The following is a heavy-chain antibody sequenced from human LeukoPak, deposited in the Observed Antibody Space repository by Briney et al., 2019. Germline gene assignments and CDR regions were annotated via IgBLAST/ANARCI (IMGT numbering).Heavy chain of an antibody. D-gene: IGHD2-2*01. Sequence: KPSETLSLTCAVCGGSFSGYYWSWIRQPPGKGLEWIGEINHSGSTNYNPSLKSRVTISVDTSKNQFSLKLSSVTAADTAVYYCARAACSSTSCFPRRYYYGMNVWGQGTTVTVSS. CDR2: INHSGST. V-gene: IGHV4-34*01. CDR1: GGSFSGYY. J-gene: IGHJ6*02. CDR3: ARAACSSTSCFPRRYYYGMNV.